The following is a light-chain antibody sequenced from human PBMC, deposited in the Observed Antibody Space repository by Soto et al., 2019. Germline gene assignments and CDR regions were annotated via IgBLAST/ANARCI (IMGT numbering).Light chain of an antibody. CDR3: NSFTTTNTYV. V-gene: IGLV2-14*03. Sequence: QSALTQPASVSGSPGQSITISCTGASSDVGGFDHVSWYQQHPGKVPRLLIYDVSSRPSGVSDRFSGSKSGNTASLTISGLQAEGEADYYCNSFTTTNTYVFGTGTKVTVL. CDR2: DVS. CDR1: SSDVGGFDH. J-gene: IGLJ1*01.